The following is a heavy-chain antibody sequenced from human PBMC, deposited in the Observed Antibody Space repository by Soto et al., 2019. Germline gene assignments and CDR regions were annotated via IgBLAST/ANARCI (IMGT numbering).Heavy chain of an antibody. CDR1: GYTFTRYG. Sequence: QGQLVQSGAEVKKPGASVKVSCKASGYTFTRYGISWVRQAPGQGLEWMGWISGYNGDTKYAQKFQGRVTMTVDTYTTTAYMELRSLTSDDRAVYYCAKNGQPPYYYYGMDVWGQGTTVTVSS. D-gene: IGHD2-8*01. V-gene: IGHV1-18*01. J-gene: IGHJ6*02. CDR2: ISGYNGDT. CDR3: AKNGQPPYYYYGMDV.